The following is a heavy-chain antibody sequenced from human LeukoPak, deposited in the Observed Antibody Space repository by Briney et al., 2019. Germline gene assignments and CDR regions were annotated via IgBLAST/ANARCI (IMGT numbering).Heavy chain of an antibody. Sequence: GGSLRLSCAASGFPFNSYWMHWVRQAPGKGLVWVSRIKSDGMTTNYADSVKGRFTISRDNAKNTLYLQMNSLRAEDTAVYYCAGVGAVAGTLDSWGQGTQVTVSS. D-gene: IGHD6-19*01. CDR3: AGVGAVAGTLDS. V-gene: IGHV3-74*01. CDR1: GFPFNSYW. CDR2: IKSDGMTT. J-gene: IGHJ4*02.